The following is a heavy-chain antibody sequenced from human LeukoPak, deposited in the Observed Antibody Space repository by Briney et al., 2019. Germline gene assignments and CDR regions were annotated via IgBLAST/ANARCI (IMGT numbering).Heavy chain of an antibody. CDR2: VYYSGNT. J-gene: IGHJ4*02. CDR3: AGLGWGSSGWYVAY. Sequence: KPSETLSHTCTVSGGSISSSSYYWGWIRQPPGKGLEWIGNVYYSGNTYYNPSLKSRVSISVDTSKNQSSLKLSSVTAADTAVYYCAGLGWGSSGWYVAYWGRGTLVTVSS. V-gene: IGHV4-39*01. CDR1: GGSISSSSYY. D-gene: IGHD6-19*01.